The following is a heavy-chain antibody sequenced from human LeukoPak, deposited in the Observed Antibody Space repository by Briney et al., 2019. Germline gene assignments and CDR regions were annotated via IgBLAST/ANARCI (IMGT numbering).Heavy chain of an antibody. V-gene: IGHV4-39*07. J-gene: IGHJ4*02. CDR2: IYYSGST. CDR3: ARSTRKDGFDD. Sequence: PSETLSLTCTVSGGSISSSSYYWRWIRQPPGKGLEWIGSIYYSGSTYYNPSLKTRVTISVDTSKNQFSLKLSSVTAADTAVYYCARSTRKDGFDDWGQGTLVTVSS. D-gene: IGHD1-26*01. CDR1: GGSISSSSYY.